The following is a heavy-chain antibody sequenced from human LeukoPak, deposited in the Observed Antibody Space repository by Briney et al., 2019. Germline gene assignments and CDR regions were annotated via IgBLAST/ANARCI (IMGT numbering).Heavy chain of an antibody. CDR2: ISYDGSNK. CDR1: GFTFSSYA. CDR3: ARTPPQYSSGWYFDY. D-gene: IGHD6-19*01. Sequence: GRSLRPSCAASGFTFSSYAMHWVRQAPGKGLEWVAVISYDGSNKYYADSVKGRFTISRDNSKNTLYLQMNSLRAEDTAVYYCARTPPQYSSGWYFDYWGQGTLVTVSS. V-gene: IGHV3-30*04. J-gene: IGHJ4*02.